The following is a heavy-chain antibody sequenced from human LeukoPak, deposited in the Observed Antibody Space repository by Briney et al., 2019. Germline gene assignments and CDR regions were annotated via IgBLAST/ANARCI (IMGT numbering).Heavy chain of an antibody. CDR1: GFTFSNYA. CDR2: IGGSGGST. CDR3: ARDRRGIGGAGNLIDY. J-gene: IGHJ4*02. V-gene: IGHV3-23*01. D-gene: IGHD6-13*01. Sequence: QPGGSLRLSCAASGFTFSNYAMNWVRQAPGKGLEWVSAIGGSGGSTYYADSVKGRFTISRDNAKKSLYLQMNSLRAEDTAVYYCARDRRGIGGAGNLIDYWGQGTLVTVSS.